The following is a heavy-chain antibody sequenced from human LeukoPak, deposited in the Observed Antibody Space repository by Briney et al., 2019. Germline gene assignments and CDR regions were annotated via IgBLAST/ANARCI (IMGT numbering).Heavy chain of an antibody. V-gene: IGHV1-18*01. CDR2: ISAYNGRT. CDR3: ARDRSSSDH. J-gene: IGHJ5*02. CDR1: GYTFTNSG. D-gene: IGHD6-6*01. Sequence: ASLKVSCTASGYTFTNSGISWVRQAPGQGLEWMGWISAYNGRTNYAEKFQDRVTMTTDTSTGTAYMELRSLTSDDTALYYCARDRSSSDHWGQGTLVTVSS.